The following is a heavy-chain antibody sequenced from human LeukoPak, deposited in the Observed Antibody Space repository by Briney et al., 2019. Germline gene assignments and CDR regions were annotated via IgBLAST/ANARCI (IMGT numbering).Heavy chain of an antibody. Sequence: GGSLRLSCAASGFTFSSDSMSWVRQAPGKGREWVSAISGSGGSTYYADSVKGRFTISRDNSKNTLYLQMNSLRAEDTAVYYCATVTPLYYYGMDVWGQGTTVTVSS. CDR2: ISGSGGST. V-gene: IGHV3-23*01. CDR3: ATVTPLYYYGMDV. D-gene: IGHD4-17*01. J-gene: IGHJ6*02. CDR1: GFTFSSDS.